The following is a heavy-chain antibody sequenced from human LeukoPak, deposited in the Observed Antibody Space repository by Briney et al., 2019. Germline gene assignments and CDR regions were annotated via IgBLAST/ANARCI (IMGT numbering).Heavy chain of an antibody. V-gene: IGHV3-23*01. Sequence: PGGSLRLSCAASGFTFSSYAMSWVRQAPGKGLEWVSAISGSGGSTYYSDSVKGRFTISRDNSKNTLYLQMNSLRAEDTAVYYCAKDSVPMSPEGWFDPWGQGTLVTVSS. CDR2: ISGSGGST. D-gene: IGHD2-8*01. CDR1: GFTFSSYA. CDR3: AKDSVPMSPEGWFDP. J-gene: IGHJ5*02.